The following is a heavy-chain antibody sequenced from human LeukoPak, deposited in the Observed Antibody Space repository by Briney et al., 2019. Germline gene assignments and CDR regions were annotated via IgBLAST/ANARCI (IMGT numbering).Heavy chain of an antibody. CDR2: TRPDGSEG. CDR3: VRGSRGMDA. V-gene: IGHV3-7*01. Sequence: PGGSLRLSCAASGFSFSSSWMTWVRQSPGKGLEWVANTRPDGSEGYHVDSVKGRSTISRDNARSLLFLQMNSLRAEDSAVYYCVRGSRGMDAWGQGTTVIVSS. J-gene: IGHJ6*02. CDR1: GFSFSSSW. D-gene: IGHD6-6*01.